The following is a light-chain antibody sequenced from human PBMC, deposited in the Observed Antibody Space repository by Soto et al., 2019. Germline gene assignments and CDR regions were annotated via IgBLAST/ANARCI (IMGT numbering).Light chain of an antibody. J-gene: IGLJ2*01. Sequence: QSVLTQPPSVSGAPGQRVTISCTGSTSNIGAGYDVHWYQQLPGTAPKLLIYDNTNRPSGVPDRFSGSKSGTSASLAITGLQAEDEADYYCQSYDSSLSGFVLFGGGTKLTVL. CDR2: DNT. CDR3: QSYDSSLSGFVL. V-gene: IGLV1-40*01. CDR1: TSNIGAGYD.